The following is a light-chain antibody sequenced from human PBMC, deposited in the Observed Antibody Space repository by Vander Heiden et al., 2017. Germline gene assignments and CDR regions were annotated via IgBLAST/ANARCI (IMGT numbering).Light chain of an antibody. CDR2: WAS. V-gene: IGKV4-1*01. CDR3: QQYYSTPYT. J-gene: IGKJ2*01. CDR1: QSVLYSSDNKNY. Sequence: DIVMTQSPDSLAVSLGERATINCKSSQSVLYSSDNKNYLAWYQHKPGQPPKLLIYWASTRESGVPDRFSGSGSGTDFTLTISSLQAEDEAVYYCQQYYSTPYTFGQGTKLEIK.